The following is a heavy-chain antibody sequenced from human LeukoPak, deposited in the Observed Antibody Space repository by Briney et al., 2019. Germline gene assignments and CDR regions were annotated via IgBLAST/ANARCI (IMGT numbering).Heavy chain of an antibody. V-gene: IGHV3-9*01. CDR1: GFSFDDYA. CDR3: AKDTAGYSENFGMDV. Sequence: GGSLRLSCAASGFSFDDYAMHWVRQAPGKGLQWVSGISWNSGSIGYADSVKGRFTISRDNAKNSLYLQMNSLRAEDTALYYCAKDTAGYSENFGMDVWGQGTTVTVSS. J-gene: IGHJ6*02. CDR2: ISWNSGSI. D-gene: IGHD5-18*01.